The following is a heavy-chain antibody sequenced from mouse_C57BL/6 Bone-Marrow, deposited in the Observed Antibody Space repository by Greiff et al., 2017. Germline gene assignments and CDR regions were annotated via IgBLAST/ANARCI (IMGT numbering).Heavy chain of an antibody. CDR1: GYTFTSYW. V-gene: IGHV1-69*01. Sequence: QVQLQQPGAELVMPGASVKLSCKASGYTFTSYWMHWVKQRPGQGLEWIGEIDPSDSYTNYNQKFTGKSTLTVDKSSSTAYMQLISLTSEDSAVYYCARWYYGSKDYWGQGTTLTVSS. J-gene: IGHJ2*01. CDR2: IDPSDSYT. D-gene: IGHD1-1*01. CDR3: ARWYYGSKDY.